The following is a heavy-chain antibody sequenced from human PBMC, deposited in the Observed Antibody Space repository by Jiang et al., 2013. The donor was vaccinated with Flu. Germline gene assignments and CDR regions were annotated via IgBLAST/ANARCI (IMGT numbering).Heavy chain of an antibody. D-gene: IGHD4-11*01. CDR2: ITPFNGNT. CDR3: ARSSLDTSSYYYFDS. J-gene: IGHJ4*01. CDR1: GYTFTYRY. Sequence: EVKKTGSSVKVSCKASGYTFTYRYLHWVRQAPGQALEWMGWITPFNGNTNYGQRFQDRVTITRDTSMSIAYMELSSLRSEDTAMYYCARSSLDTSSYYYFDSWGQGTLVTVPS. V-gene: IGHV1-45*02.